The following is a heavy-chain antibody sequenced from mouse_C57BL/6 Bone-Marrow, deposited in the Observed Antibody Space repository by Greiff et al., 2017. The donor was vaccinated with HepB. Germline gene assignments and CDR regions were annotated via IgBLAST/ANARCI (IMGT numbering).Heavy chain of an antibody. J-gene: IGHJ2*01. CDR3: AKHRDY. CDR1: GFTFSSYG. V-gene: IGHV5-6*01. Sequence: EVQVVESGGDLVKPGGSLKLSCAASGFTFSSYGMPWVRQTPDKRLEWVATISSCDSYTYYQDSVKGRFTISRDNAKNTLYLQMGSLKSEDAGMYYCAKHRDYWGQGTTLTVSS. CDR2: ISSCDSYT.